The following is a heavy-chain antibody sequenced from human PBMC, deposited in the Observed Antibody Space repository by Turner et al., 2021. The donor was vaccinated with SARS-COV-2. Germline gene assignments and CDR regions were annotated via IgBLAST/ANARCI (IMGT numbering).Heavy chain of an antibody. CDR2: IVPTLGIA. CDR3: ARINCGGFDY. V-gene: IGHV1-69*04. Sequence: QVQLVQSGAEVKKPGSSVNVACKASGGTFSSYPISWGRQAPGQGLEWMGTIVPTLGIANSAQVFQGRVTITADKATSTAYMELSSLRSVETAVYYCARINCGGFDYWGQGTLVTVSS. CDR1: GGTFSSYP. D-gene: IGHD2-21*01. J-gene: IGHJ4*02.